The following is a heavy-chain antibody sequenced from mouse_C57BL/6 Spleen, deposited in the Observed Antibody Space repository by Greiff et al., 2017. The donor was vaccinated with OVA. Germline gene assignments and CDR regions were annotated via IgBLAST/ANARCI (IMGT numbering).Heavy chain of an antibody. CDR1: GYTFTGYW. D-gene: IGHD3-2*02. CDR3: GRREHLAAQDTPFAY. J-gene: IGHJ3*01. V-gene: IGHV1-9*01. Sequence: QVQLQQSGAELMKPGASVKLSCKATGYTFTGYWIEWVKQRPGHGLEWIGEILPGSGSTNYHEKFKGKATFTADTSANTAYLQQSSLTTEDSAIYYCGRREHLAAQDTPFAYWGQGTLVTVSA. CDR2: ILPGSGST.